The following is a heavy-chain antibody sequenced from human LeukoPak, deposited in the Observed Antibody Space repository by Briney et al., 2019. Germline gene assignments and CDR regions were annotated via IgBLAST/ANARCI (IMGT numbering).Heavy chain of an antibody. Sequence: SETLSLTCTVSGGSVSSGSYYWSWIRQPPGKGLEWIGYIYYSGSTNYNPSLKSRVTISVDTSKNQSSLKLSSVTAADTAVYYCAARGYSYGYAVDYWGQGTLVTVSS. CDR2: IYYSGST. J-gene: IGHJ4*02. D-gene: IGHD5-18*01. V-gene: IGHV4-61*01. CDR1: GGSVSSGSYY. CDR3: AARGYSYGYAVDY.